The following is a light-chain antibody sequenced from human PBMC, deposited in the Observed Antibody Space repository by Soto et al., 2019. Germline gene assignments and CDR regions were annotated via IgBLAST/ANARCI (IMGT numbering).Light chain of an antibody. J-gene: IGKJ4*01. Sequence: EIVLTQSPATLSLSPGERATLSCRASQSVSSYLAWYQQKPGQAPRLLIYDASNRATGIPARFSGSGSGTDFTLTINSLEPEDFAVYYGQQRSNWPLTFGGGTKVEIK. V-gene: IGKV3-11*01. CDR1: QSVSSY. CDR3: QQRSNWPLT. CDR2: DAS.